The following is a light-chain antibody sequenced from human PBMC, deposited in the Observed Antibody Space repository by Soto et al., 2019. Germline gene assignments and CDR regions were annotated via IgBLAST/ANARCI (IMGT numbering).Light chain of an antibody. Sequence: QSALTHPASVSGSPGHSITISCTGTSSDIGGYDYVSWYQQRPGKAPKLMIYEVRYRPSGVSNRFSGSKSGNTASLTISGLQAEDEPVYYCCSYTRTSNHYLFGSGTKVTVL. CDR3: CSYTRTSNHYL. CDR2: EVR. CDR1: SSDIGGYDY. V-gene: IGLV2-14*01. J-gene: IGLJ1*01.